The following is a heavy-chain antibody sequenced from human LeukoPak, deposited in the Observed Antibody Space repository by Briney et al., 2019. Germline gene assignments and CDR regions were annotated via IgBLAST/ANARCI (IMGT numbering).Heavy chain of an antibody. Sequence: GGSLRLSCAASGFTFSSYVMTWVRQAPGKGLVWVSAISESGGGTYYADSVKGRFTISRDNSKNTLYLQMNSLRAEDTAIYYCANFKAIWGQGTLVTVSS. CDR1: GFTFSSYV. V-gene: IGHV3-23*01. D-gene: IGHD2-2*01. CDR2: ISESGGGT. J-gene: IGHJ4*02. CDR3: ANFKAI.